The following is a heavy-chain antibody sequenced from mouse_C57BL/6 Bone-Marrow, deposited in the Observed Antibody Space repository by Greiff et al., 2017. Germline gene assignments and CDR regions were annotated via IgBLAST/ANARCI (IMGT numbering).Heavy chain of an antibody. V-gene: IGHV5-15*01. J-gene: IGHJ4*01. CDR2: ISSLAYSI. Sequence: EVQRVESGGGLVQPGGSLKLSCAASGFTFSDYGMAWVRQAPRKGPEWVAFISSLAYSIYYADTVTGRFTISRENAKNTLYLEMSSLRSEDTAMYYCATHYYYGSSPMDYWGQGTSVTVSS. CDR1: GFTFSDYG. D-gene: IGHD1-1*01. CDR3: ATHYYYGSSPMDY.